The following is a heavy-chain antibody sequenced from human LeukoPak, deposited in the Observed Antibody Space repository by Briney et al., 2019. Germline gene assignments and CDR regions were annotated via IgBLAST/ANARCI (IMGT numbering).Heavy chain of an antibody. CDR2: IYSSGST. Sequence: SETLSLTCTVSGGSISSGGYYWSWIRQPAGNGLEWLGRIYSSGSTNYNPSLKSRVTISVDTSKDQFSLKLSSVTAADTAVYYCARDSSGWFYWFDPWGQGTLVTVSS. J-gene: IGHJ5*02. V-gene: IGHV4-61*02. CDR3: ARDSSGWFYWFDP. D-gene: IGHD6-19*01. CDR1: GGSISSGGYY.